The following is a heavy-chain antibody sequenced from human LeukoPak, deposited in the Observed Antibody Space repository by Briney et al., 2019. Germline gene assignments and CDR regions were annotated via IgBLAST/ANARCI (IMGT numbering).Heavy chain of an antibody. D-gene: IGHD6-13*01. CDR3: VRGEWEQLVHYYYYMDV. Sequence: GASVKVSCKASGYTFTSYDINWVRQATGQGLEWMGWMNPNSGNTGYAQKFQGRVTITRNTSISTAYMELSSLRSEDTAVYYCVRGEWEQLVHYYYYMDVWGKGTTVTISS. CDR1: GYTFTSYD. J-gene: IGHJ6*03. CDR2: MNPNSGNT. V-gene: IGHV1-8*03.